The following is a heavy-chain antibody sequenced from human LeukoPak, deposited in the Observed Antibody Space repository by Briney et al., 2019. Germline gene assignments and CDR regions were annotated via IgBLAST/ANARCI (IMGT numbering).Heavy chain of an antibody. CDR2: IRNKADSYAT. CDR1: GFTFSNSD. J-gene: IGHJ4*02. V-gene: IGHV3-73*01. Sequence: GGSLKLSCAASGFTFSNSDMHWVRQGSGKGLEWVGRIRNKADSYATAYAASVKGRFTIFRDDSKNTAYLQMNSLKTEDTAVYYCTRLDCSGGSCANDYWGQGTLVTFSS. D-gene: IGHD2-15*01. CDR3: TRLDCSGGSCANDY.